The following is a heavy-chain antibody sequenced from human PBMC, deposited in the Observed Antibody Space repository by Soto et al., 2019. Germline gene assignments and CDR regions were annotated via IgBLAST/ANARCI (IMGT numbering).Heavy chain of an antibody. Sequence: QVQLQQWGAGLLKPSETLSLTCAVYGGSFSGYYWSWIRQPPGKGLEWIGEINHSGSTNYNPSLKSRVTISVDTSKNQFSLKLSSVTAADTAVYYCARGHGFGYPLTGFDYWGQGTLVTVSS. CDR1: GGSFSGYY. D-gene: IGHD5-12*01. J-gene: IGHJ4*02. V-gene: IGHV4-34*01. CDR2: INHSGST. CDR3: ARGHGFGYPLTGFDY.